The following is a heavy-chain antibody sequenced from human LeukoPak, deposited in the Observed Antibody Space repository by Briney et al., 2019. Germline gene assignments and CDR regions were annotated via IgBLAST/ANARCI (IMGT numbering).Heavy chain of an antibody. Sequence: ASVKVSCKASGYTFTSYGISWVRQAPGQGLEWMGWISAYNGNTNYAQKLQGRVTMTTDTSTSTAYMELRSLRSDDTAVYYCARATSSIAAHAYYYYYYMDVWGKGTTVNVSS. CDR1: GYTFTSYG. V-gene: IGHV1-18*01. D-gene: IGHD6-6*01. J-gene: IGHJ6*03. CDR3: ARATSSIAAHAYYYYYYMDV. CDR2: ISAYNGNT.